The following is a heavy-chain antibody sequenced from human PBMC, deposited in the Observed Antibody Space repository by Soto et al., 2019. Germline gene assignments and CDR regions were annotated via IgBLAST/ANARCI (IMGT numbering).Heavy chain of an antibody. V-gene: IGHV3-21*01. CDR1: GFTFSSYS. Sequence: LRLSCAASGFTFSSYSMNWVRQAPGKGLEWVSSISSSSSYIYYADSVKGRFTISRDNAKNSLYLQMNSLRAEDTAVYYCASKGTMIVGDAFDIWGQGTMVTVSS. D-gene: IGHD3-22*01. CDR2: ISSSSSYI. CDR3: ASKGTMIVGDAFDI. J-gene: IGHJ3*02.